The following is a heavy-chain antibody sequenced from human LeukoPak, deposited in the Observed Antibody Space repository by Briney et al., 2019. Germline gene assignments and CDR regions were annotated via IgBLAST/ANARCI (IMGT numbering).Heavy chain of an antibody. V-gene: IGHV3-11*01. CDR2: ISSSGSTI. CDR3: ATGGIVGANGAFDI. Sequence: GGSLRLSCAASGFTFSDYYMSWIRQAPGKGLEWVSYISSSGSTIYYTDSVKGRFTISRDNAKNSLYLQMNSLRAEDTAVYYCATGGIVGANGAFDIWGQGTMVTVSS. CDR1: GFTFSDYY. D-gene: IGHD1-26*01. J-gene: IGHJ3*02.